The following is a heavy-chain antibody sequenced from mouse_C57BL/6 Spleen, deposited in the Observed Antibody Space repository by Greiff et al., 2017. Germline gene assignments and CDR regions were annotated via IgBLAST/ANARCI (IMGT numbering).Heavy chain of an antibody. D-gene: IGHD1-1*01. CDR3: ARSSYLYAMDY. CDR2: IYPSDSET. J-gene: IGHJ4*01. Sequence: QVQLQQPGAELVRPGSSVKLSCKASGYTFTSYWMDWVKQRPGQGLEWIGNIYPSDSETHYNQKFKDKATLTVDKSSSTAYMQLSSLTSEDSAVYYCARSSYLYAMDYWGQGTSVTVSS. V-gene: IGHV1-61*01. CDR1: GYTFTSYW.